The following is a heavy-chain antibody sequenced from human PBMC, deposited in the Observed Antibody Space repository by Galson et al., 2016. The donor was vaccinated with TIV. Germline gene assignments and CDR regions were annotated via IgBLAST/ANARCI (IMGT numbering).Heavy chain of an antibody. D-gene: IGHD6-19*01. V-gene: IGHV3-30*04. CDR1: GCTFSSYD. J-gene: IGHJ4*02. CDR2: VAYDGSDK. Sequence: SLRLSCAASGCTFSSYDMFWVRQAPGKGLEWMAFVAYDGSDKNYADSVKGRFTISGDKSKNTLYLQMSSLRPEDTAVYYCARVYSSYSFDYWGQGTLVTVSS. CDR3: ARVYSSYSFDY.